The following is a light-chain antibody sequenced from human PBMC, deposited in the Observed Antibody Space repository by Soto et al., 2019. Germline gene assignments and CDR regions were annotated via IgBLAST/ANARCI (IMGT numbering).Light chain of an antibody. J-gene: IGKJ3*01. CDR3: QQYGSSQVT. CDR2: GAS. CDR1: QSVSSSY. V-gene: IGKV3-20*01. Sequence: EIVLTQSPGTLSLSPGERATLSCRASQSVSSSYLAWYQQKPGQAPRLLIYGASSRATGIPDRFSGSGSGTDFTITISRLEPADFAVYYCQQYGSSQVTFGAGTKVDIK.